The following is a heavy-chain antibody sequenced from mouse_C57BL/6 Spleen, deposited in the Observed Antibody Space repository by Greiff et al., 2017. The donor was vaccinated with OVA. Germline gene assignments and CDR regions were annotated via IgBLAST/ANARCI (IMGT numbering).Heavy chain of an antibody. D-gene: IGHD2-4*01. J-gene: IGHJ3*01. V-gene: IGHV1-53*01. CDR3: ARGDEYDGFAY. CDR1: GYTFTSYW. Sequence: VKLMESGTELVKPGASVKLSCKASGYTFTSYWMHWVKQRPGQGLEWIGNINPSNGGTNYNEKFKSKATLTVDKSSSTAYMQLSSLTSEDSAVYYYARGDEYDGFAYWGQGTLVTVSA. CDR2: INPSNGGT.